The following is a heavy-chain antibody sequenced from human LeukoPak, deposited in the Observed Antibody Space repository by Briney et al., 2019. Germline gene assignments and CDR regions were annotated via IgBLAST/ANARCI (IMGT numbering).Heavy chain of an antibody. CDR1: GYTFTSYG. J-gene: IGHJ6*03. V-gene: IGHV1-18*01. CDR2: ISAYNGNT. CDR3: ARGPGTWLQNYYYYYYMDV. Sequence: ASVKVSCKASGYTFTSYGISWVRQAPGQGLEWMGWISAYNGNTNYAQKLQGRVTMTTDTSTSTAYMELRSLRSDDTAVYYCARGPGTWLQNYYYYYYMDVWGKGTTVTISS. D-gene: IGHD6-19*01.